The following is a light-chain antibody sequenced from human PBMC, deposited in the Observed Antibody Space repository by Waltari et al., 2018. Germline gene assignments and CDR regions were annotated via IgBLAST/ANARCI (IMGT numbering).Light chain of an antibody. CDR3: CSYTGGYTWV. Sequence: QSALTQPRSVSGSPGQSVPIPCTRTSSDLSTHHYAPWYQQHPGKSPKLLIHDVTRRPSGVPDRFSGSRSGNTASLTISGLQAEDEADYYCCSYTGGYTWVFGGGTKLTVL. V-gene: IGLV2-11*01. J-gene: IGLJ3*02. CDR1: SSDLSTHHY. CDR2: DVT.